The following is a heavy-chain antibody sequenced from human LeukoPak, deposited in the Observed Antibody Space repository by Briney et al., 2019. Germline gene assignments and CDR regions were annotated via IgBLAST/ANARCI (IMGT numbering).Heavy chain of an antibody. CDR2: INPKTGGT. CDR1: GYTFIAYY. Sequence: ASVKVSCKASGYTFIAYYVQWVRQAPGQGLEWMGWINPKTGGTKTAQKFQGRVTMTRDTSITTAYMELGRLTSDDNAVDDRARRDCSVGSCYPDYWGQGTLVTVSS. V-gene: IGHV1-2*02. D-gene: IGHD2-15*01. J-gene: IGHJ4*02. CDR3: ARRDCSVGSCYPDY.